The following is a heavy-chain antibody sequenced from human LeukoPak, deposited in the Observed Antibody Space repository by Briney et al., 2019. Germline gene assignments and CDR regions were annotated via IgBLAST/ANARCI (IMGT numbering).Heavy chain of an antibody. CDR1: GYTFTSYD. CDR3: ARGPGDDDAFDI. Sequence: ASVKVSCKAAGYTFTSYDINWVRQATGQGLEWMGWMNPNSGNTGYAQKFQGRVTMTRNTSISTAYMELSSLRSEDTAVYYCARGPGDDDAFDIWGQGTMVTVSS. D-gene: IGHD4-17*01. V-gene: IGHV1-8*01. J-gene: IGHJ3*02. CDR2: MNPNSGNT.